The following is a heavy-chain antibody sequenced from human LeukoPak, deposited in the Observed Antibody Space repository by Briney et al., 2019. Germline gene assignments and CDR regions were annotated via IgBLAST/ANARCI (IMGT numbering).Heavy chain of an antibody. CDR3: ARDQEEDYSTATPYNWFDP. V-gene: IGHV4-30-2*01. J-gene: IGHJ5*02. D-gene: IGHD4-11*01. CDR2: IYHSGST. Sequence: SETLSLTCTVSGGSISSGGYYWSWIRQPPGKGLEWIGYIYHSGSTYYNPSLKSRVTISVDRSKNQFSLKLSSVTAADTAVYYCARDQEEDYSTATPYNWFDPWGQGTLVTVSS. CDR1: GGSISSGGYY.